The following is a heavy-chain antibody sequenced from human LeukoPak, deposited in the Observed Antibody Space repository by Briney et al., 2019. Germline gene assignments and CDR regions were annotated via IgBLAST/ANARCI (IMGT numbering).Heavy chain of an antibody. CDR3: ARAIVGATIDY. J-gene: IGHJ4*02. V-gene: IGHV4-59*01. CDR2: IYYSGST. CDR1: GGSISSYY. Sequence: SETLSLTCTVSGGSISSYYWSWIRQPPGRGLEWIGYIYYSGSTNYNPSLKSRVTISVDTSKNQFSLKLSSVTAADTAVYYCARAIVGATIDYWGQGTLVTVSS. D-gene: IGHD1-26*01.